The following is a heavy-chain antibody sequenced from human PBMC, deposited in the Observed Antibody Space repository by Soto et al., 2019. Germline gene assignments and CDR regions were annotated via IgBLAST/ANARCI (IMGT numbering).Heavy chain of an antibody. Sequence: SETLSLTCTVSGGSISSSSYYWGWIRQPPGKGLEWIGSIYYSGSTYYNPSLKSRVTISVDTSKNQFSLKLSSVTAADTAVYYCARTSRITIFGVVINYFDYWGQGTLVTVSS. CDR2: IYYSGST. CDR1: GGSISSSSYY. D-gene: IGHD3-3*01. V-gene: IGHV4-39*01. CDR3: ARTSRITIFGVVINYFDY. J-gene: IGHJ4*02.